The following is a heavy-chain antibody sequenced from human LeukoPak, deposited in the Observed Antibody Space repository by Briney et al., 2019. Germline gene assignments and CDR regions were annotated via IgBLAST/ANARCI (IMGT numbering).Heavy chain of an antibody. J-gene: IGHJ4*02. Sequence: GGSLRLSCAASGFTFSRYSMNWVRQAPGKGLGWVLYISSSSSTISYADSVKVRFTIYRDNAKNSLYLQMNSLRAEDTAVYYCARAFGIAGAGTGFDYWGQGTLVTVSS. V-gene: IGHV3-48*01. CDR2: ISSSSSTI. CDR1: GFTFSRYS. D-gene: IGHD6-13*01. CDR3: ARAFGIAGAGTGFDY.